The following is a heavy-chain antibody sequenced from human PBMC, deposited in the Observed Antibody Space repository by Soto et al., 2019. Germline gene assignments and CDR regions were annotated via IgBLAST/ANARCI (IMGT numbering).Heavy chain of an antibody. CDR1: GGSISSSNW. D-gene: IGHD2-8*01. CDR2: IYHSGST. Sequence: PSETLSLTCAVSGGSISSSNWWSWVRQPPGKGLEWIGEIYHSGSTNYNPSLKSRVTISVDKSKNQFSLKLSSVIAADTAVYYCARDLVLGTNGLDPWGQGTLVTVSS. J-gene: IGHJ5*02. V-gene: IGHV4-4*02. CDR3: ARDLVLGTNGLDP.